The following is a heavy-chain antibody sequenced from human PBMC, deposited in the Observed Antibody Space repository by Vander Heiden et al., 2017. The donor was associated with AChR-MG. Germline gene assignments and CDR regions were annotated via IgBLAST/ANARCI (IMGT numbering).Heavy chain of an antibody. CDR1: GFTFSSHR. J-gene: IGHJ6*02. CDR3: AKVVAVAGSAFVYYYYGMDV. V-gene: IGHV3-30*18. CDR2: ISYDGSNK. Sequence: QVQLVESGGGVVQPGRSLRLSCAASGFTFSSHRLQWVRQAPGKGLEWVAVISYDGSNKYYADSVKGRFTISRDNSKNTLYLQMNSLRAEDTAVYYCAKVVAVAGSAFVYYYYGMDVWGQGTTVTVSS. D-gene: IGHD6-19*01.